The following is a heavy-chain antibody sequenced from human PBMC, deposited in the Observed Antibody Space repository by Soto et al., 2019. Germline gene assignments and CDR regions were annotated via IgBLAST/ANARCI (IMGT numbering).Heavy chain of an antibody. J-gene: IGHJ4*02. V-gene: IGHV4-39*01. Sequence: SETLSLTCTVSGGSISSSSYYWGWIRQPPGKGLEWIGSIYYSGSTYYNPSLKSRVTISVDTSKNQFSLKLSSVTAADTAVYYCAREVVVITDYFAYWGQGTLVTVSS. CDR2: IYYSGST. D-gene: IGHD3-22*01. CDR1: GGSISSSSYY. CDR3: AREVVVITDYFAY.